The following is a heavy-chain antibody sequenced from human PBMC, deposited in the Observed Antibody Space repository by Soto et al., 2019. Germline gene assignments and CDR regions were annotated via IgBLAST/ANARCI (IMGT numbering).Heavy chain of an antibody. CDR1: GFTFSSYA. CDR2: ISGSGGST. V-gene: IGHV3-23*01. CDR3: AKTMYYYDSSGYYHNWFEP. Sequence: GWSLRLSCAASGFTFSSYAMSLVRQAPGKGLEWVSAISGSGGSTYYADSVKGRFTISRDNSKNTLYLQMNSLRAEDTAVYYCAKTMYYYDSSGYYHNWFEPWGKGTLVTVSS. J-gene: IGHJ5*02. D-gene: IGHD3-22*01.